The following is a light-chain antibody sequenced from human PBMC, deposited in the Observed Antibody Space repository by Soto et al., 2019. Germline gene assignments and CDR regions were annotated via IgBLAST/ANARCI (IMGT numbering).Light chain of an antibody. J-gene: IGKJ4*01. CDR2: DAS. V-gene: IGKV1-5*01. Sequence: DIQMTQSPSNLSASVGDRVTITCRASQSISSWLAWYQQKPGKDPKLLIYDASSLESGVPSRFSGSGSGTEFTLTISSLQPDDFATYYCQQYNSFLTFGVGTKVEIK. CDR3: QQYNSFLT. CDR1: QSISSW.